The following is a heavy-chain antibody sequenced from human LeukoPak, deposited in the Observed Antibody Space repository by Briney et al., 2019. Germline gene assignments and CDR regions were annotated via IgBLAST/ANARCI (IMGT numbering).Heavy chain of an antibody. V-gene: IGHV4-59*08. CDR2: IYYSGST. J-gene: IGHJ3*02. Sequence: SETLSLTCAVYGGSFSGYYWSWIRQPPGKGLEWIGYIYYSGSTNYNPSLKSRVTISVDTSKNQFSLKLSSVTAADTAVYYCARPSYDSSGYYYPDDAFDIWGQGTMVTVSS. CDR3: ARPSYDSSGYYYPDDAFDI. CDR1: GGSFSGYY. D-gene: IGHD3-22*01.